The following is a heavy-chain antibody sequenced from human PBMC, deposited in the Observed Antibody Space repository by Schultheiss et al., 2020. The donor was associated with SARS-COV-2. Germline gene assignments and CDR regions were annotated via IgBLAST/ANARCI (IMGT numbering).Heavy chain of an antibody. Sequence: ASVKVSCKASGYTFTSYGINWVRQATGQGLEWMGWMNPNSGNTGYAQKFQGRVTMTRNTSISTAYMELSSLRSDDTAVYYCATYYDARGGMDVWGQGTTVTVSS. CDR3: ATYYDARGGMDV. J-gene: IGHJ6*02. V-gene: IGHV1-8*02. D-gene: IGHD3-3*01. CDR1: GYTFTSYG. CDR2: MNPNSGNT.